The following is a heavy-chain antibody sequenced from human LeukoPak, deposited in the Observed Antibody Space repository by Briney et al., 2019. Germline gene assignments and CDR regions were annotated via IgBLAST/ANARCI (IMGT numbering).Heavy chain of an antibody. J-gene: IGHJ5*02. Sequence: PSETLTLTCTVSGGSFSSYYWSWIRQPPGKGLEWVAYIYYSGSTKYKPSLKSRVTISLDKSKNMFSLKLRSVTPADTAVYYCARLQVHCGGDCYTRWFDPWGQGTLVTVSS. CDR3: ARLQVHCGGDCYTRWFDP. V-gene: IGHV4-59*08. CDR1: GGSFSSYY. D-gene: IGHD2-21*02. CDR2: IYYSGST.